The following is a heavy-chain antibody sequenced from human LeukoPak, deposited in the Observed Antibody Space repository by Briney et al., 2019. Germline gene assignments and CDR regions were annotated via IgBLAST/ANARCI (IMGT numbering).Heavy chain of an antibody. V-gene: IGHV1-69*02. D-gene: IGHD4-11*01. CDR3: ARGYSNYVGYFDY. Sequence: SVKVSCKASGGTFSSYTISWLRQAPGQGLEWMGRIIPILGIANYAQKFQGRVTITADKSTSPAYMELSSLRSEYTAVYYCARGYSNYVGYFDYWGQGTLVTVSS. CDR1: GGTFSSYT. CDR2: IIPILGIA. J-gene: IGHJ4*02.